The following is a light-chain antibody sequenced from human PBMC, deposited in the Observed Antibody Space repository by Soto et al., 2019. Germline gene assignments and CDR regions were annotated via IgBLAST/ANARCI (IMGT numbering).Light chain of an antibody. V-gene: IGLV3-21*02. Sequence: SYELTQPPSVSVAPGQTARISCGGNNIGSERVHWYQQKPGQAPVLVVFDDSHRPSGIPERFSGSNSGNTATLTISRVEAGDDADYCCQVWDPANDLVVFGAGPKLTVL. J-gene: IGLJ2*01. CDR3: QVWDPANDLVV. CDR2: DDS. CDR1: NIGSER.